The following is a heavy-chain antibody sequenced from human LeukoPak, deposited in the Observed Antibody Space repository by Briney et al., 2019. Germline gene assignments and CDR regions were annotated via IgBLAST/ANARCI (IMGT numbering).Heavy chain of an antibody. CDR1: GFTFSSYA. CDR2: ISTSGNT. CDR3: AKDLDSTGYSSYNY. D-gene: IGHD3-22*01. J-gene: IGHJ4*02. V-gene: IGHV3-23*01. Sequence: GGSLRLSCAASGFTFSSYAMNWVRQAPGKGLEWVSLISTSGNTHYADPVEGRFTISRDNSKNTLYLQMDSLRAEDTAVYHCAKDLDSTGYSSYNYWGQGTLVTVSS.